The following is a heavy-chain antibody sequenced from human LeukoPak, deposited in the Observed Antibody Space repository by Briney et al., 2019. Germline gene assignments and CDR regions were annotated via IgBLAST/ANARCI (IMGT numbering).Heavy chain of an antibody. V-gene: IGHV3-74*01. J-gene: IGHJ4*02. D-gene: IGHD1-14*01. CDR3: ARDSPEYYFDY. CDR2: INNDVSST. Sequence: GGSLRLSCAASGFTFSSYWMHCVRQAPGKGLVWVSRINNDVSSTSYADSVKGRFTISRDNAKNTLYLQMNSLRAEDTAVYYCARDSPEYYFDYWGQGTLVTVSS. CDR1: GFTFSSYW.